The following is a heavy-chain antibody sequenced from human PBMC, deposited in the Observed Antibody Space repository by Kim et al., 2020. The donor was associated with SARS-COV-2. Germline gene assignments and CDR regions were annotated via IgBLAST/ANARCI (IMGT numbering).Heavy chain of an antibody. V-gene: IGHV3-72*01. J-gene: IGHJ4*02. CDR2: IKNKTNGYAT. D-gene: IGHD1-26*01. Sequence: GGSLRLSCAASGFTFTDYNMDWVRQAPGKGLEWVGPIKNKTNGYATEDSASGRGTFTIAKEDSKISVYLQMNRLKSEDTAVYYCARDLHGSYDYWGQGDLVTVSS. CDR3: ARDLHGSYDY. CDR1: GFTFTDYN.